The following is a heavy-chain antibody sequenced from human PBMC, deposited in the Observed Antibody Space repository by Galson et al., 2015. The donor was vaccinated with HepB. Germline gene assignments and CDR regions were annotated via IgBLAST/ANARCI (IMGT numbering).Heavy chain of an antibody. CDR2: ISSRSGIT. V-gene: IGHV3-23*01. J-gene: IGHJ6*03. D-gene: IGHD2-2*01. CDR3: TKGEVVPTSTRVFYHYMDV. CDR1: RFTFSTYA. Sequence: SLRLSCAVSRFTFSTYAMTWVRQAPGKGLEWVSPISSRSGITYYADSVRGRFTISRDNSKNTLFLQMHSLRVEDTAVYYCTKGEVVPTSTRVFYHYMDVWGKGTTVTVSS.